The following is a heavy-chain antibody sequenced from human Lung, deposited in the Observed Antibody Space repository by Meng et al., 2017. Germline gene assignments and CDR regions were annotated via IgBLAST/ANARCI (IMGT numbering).Heavy chain of an antibody. V-gene: IGHV3-48*03. CDR3: TREDIPADGPLDY. CDR1: GFTFRSYE. J-gene: IGHJ4*02. D-gene: IGHD6-13*01. CDR2: IFSSSTYI. Sequence: GESLKISCAASGFTFRSYEINWVRQAPGKGLEWVAYIFSSSTYIHYADSVKGRFTICRDNAKNSAYLQMNSLRADDTAVYYCTREDIPADGPLDYWGQGILVTV.